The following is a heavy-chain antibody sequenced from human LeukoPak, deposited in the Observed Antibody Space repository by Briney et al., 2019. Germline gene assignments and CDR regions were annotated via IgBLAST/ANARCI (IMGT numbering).Heavy chain of an antibody. V-gene: IGHV3-74*03. CDR3: VSLDGVYYYHMDV. Sequence: GGSLRLSCAASGFTFNRYWMHWVRQAPRKGLVWVSRISPDGNSATYADSVKGRFTISRDNAKNTLYLQMNSLRAEDSAVYYCVSLDGVYYYHMDVWGQGTTVIVSS. CDR2: ISPDGNSA. J-gene: IGHJ6*02. D-gene: IGHD3/OR15-3a*01. CDR1: GFTFNRYW.